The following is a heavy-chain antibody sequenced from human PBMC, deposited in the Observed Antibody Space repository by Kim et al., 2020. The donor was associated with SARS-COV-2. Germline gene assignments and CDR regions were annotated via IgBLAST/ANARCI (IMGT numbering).Heavy chain of an antibody. D-gene: IGHD3-22*01. CDR2: IWYDGSNK. CDR1: GFTFSSYG. V-gene: IGHV3-33*01. Sequence: GGSLRLSCAASGFTFSSYGMHWVRQAPGKGLEWVAVIWYDGSNKYYADSVKGRFTISRDNSKNTLYLQMNSLRAEDTAVYYCARDSYDSSGYYYIGGYWGQGTLVTVSS. J-gene: IGHJ4*02. CDR3: ARDSYDSSGYYYIGGY.